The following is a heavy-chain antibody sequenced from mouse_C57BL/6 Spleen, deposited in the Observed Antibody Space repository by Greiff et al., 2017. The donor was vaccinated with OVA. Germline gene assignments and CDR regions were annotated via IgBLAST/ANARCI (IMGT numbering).Heavy chain of an antibody. CDR1: GYTFTSYW. CDR3: ARGRYCNYEAGFAY. Sequence: QVQLKQPGAELVRPGSSVKLSCKASGYTFTSYWMDWVKQRPGQGLEWIGKIYPSDSETHYNQKFKDKATLTVDKSSSTAYMQLSSLTSEDSAVYYCARGRYCNYEAGFAYWGQGTLVTVSA. J-gene: IGHJ3*01. V-gene: IGHV1-61*01. CDR2: IYPSDSET. D-gene: IGHD2-1*01.